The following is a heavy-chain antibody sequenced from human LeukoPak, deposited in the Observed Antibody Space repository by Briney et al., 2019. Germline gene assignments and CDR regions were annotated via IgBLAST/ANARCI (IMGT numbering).Heavy chain of an antibody. D-gene: IGHD3-10*01. CDR1: GFTFSSYA. Sequence: GGSLRLSCAASGFTFSSYAMSWVRQAPGKGLEWVSPISGSGGSTYYADSAKGRFTISRDNSKNTLYLQMNSLRAEDTAVYYCAKRGALWSYYFDYWGQGTLVTVSS. J-gene: IGHJ4*02. CDR3: AKRGALWSYYFDY. V-gene: IGHV3-23*01. CDR2: ISGSGGST.